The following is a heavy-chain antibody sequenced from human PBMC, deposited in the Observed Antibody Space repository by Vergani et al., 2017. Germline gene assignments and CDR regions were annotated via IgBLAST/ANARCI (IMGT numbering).Heavy chain of an antibody. CDR2: VSMCTKIQ. Sequence: QLVESGGGWVQPGGSLRPSCVASGFDFSSYIMTWVRQAPGKGLEWVSFVSMCTKIQSYAEFVKGLFTISRDIAKNSLYLHMDSLRAEDTAVFYCAREYSSTSGRAFDFWVQGTKVTVSS. CDR1: GFDFSSYI. D-gene: IGHD2/OR15-2a*01. CDR3: AREYSSTSGRAFDF. J-gene: IGHJ3*01. V-gene: IGHV3-48*01.